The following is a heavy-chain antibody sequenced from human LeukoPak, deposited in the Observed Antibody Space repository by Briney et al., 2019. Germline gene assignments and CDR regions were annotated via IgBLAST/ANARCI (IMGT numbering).Heavy chain of an antibody. Sequence: SETLSLTCTVSGGSISGYYWSWIRQPPGKGLEWIGYIYYSGSTNYNPSLKSRVTISVDTSKNQFSLKLNSVTAADTAVYYCARQWGDTAMVNGMDVWGQGTTVTVSS. J-gene: IGHJ6*02. CDR2: IYYSGST. D-gene: IGHD5-18*01. V-gene: IGHV4-59*08. CDR1: GGSISGYY. CDR3: ARQWGDTAMVNGMDV.